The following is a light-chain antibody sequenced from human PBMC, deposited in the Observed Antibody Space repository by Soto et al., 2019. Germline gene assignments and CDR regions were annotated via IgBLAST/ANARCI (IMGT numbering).Light chain of an antibody. J-gene: IGKJ1*01. CDR2: KAS. CDR3: QHYNSYSEA. V-gene: IGKV1-5*03. Sequence: DIQMTQSPSSLSASVGDRVAITCRASHNINNYLSWYQQKPGKAPKLLIYKASTLKSGVPSRFSGSGSGTEFTLTISSLQPDDFATYYCQHYNSYSEAFGQGTKVDIK. CDR1: HNINNY.